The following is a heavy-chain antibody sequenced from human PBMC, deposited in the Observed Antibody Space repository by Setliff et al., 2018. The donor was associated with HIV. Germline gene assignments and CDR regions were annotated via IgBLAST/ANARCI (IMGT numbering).Heavy chain of an antibody. CDR3: ARHKGDARYERYMDA. CDR2: IYSSGST. J-gene: IGHJ6*03. D-gene: IGHD5-12*01. V-gene: IGHV4-59*11. CDR1: GGSISSHY. Sequence: SETLSLTCTVSGGSISSHYWNWIRQSPGKGLEWIGYIYSSGSTNYKSSLKSRVTISVDTSKNQFSLKLSSVTAADTAVYYCARHKGDARYERYMDAWGKGTTVTAP.